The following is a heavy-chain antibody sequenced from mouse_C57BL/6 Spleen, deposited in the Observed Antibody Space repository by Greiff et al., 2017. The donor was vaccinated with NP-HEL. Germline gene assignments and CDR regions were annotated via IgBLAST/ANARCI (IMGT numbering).Heavy chain of an antibody. D-gene: IGHD1-1*01. CDR1: GYSFTGYY. CDR2: INPSTGGT. CDR3: ASGSNYAMDY. J-gene: IGHJ4*01. V-gene: IGHV1-42*01. Sequence: VQLKQSGPELVKPGASVKISCKASGYSFTGYYMNWVKQSPEKSLEWIGEINPSTGGTTYNQKFKAKATLTVDKSSSTAYMQLKSLTSEDSAVYYCASGSNYAMDYWGQGTSVTGSS.